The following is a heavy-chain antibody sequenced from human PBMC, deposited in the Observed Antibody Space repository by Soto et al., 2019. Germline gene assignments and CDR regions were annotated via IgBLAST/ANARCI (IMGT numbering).Heavy chain of an antibody. Sequence: PSETLSLTCAVSGGSISSGGYYWSWIRQHPGKGLEWIGYIYYSGSTYYNPSLKSRTTISVDTSKNQFSLKLSSVTAADTAMYYCARVSVNTLDHWGRGTQVTVSS. CDR2: IYYSGST. CDR1: GGSISSGGYY. J-gene: IGHJ4*02. V-gene: IGHV4-31*11. CDR3: ARVSVNTLDH. D-gene: IGHD4-4*01.